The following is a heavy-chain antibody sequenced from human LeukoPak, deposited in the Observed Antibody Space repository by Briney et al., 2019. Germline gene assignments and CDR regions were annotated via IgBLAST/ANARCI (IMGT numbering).Heavy chain of an antibody. J-gene: IGHJ4*02. D-gene: IGHD6-13*01. CDR1: GFTFSSYA. CDR3: ARGGYSSSWYHFDY. Sequence: PGGSLRLSCAASGFTFSSYAMSWVRQAPGKGLEWVSVIYSGGTTNYADSVKGRFTISRDNSKNTPFLQMNSLRAEDTAVYYCARGGYSSSWYHFDYWGQGTLVTVSS. CDR2: IYSGGTT. V-gene: IGHV3-53*01.